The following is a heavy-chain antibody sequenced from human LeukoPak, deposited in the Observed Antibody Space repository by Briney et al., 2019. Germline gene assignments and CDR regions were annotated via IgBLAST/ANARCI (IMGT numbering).Heavy chain of an antibody. CDR2: ISGSGGST. V-gene: IGHV3-23*01. J-gene: IGHJ4*02. CDR1: GFTFSSYA. D-gene: IGHD5-12*01. CDR3: AKGGLIVATSPHDY. Sequence: GGSLRLSCAASGFTFSSYAMNWVRQAPGKGLEWVSAISGSGGSTYYADSVKGRFTISRDNSKNTLYLQMNSLRAEDTAVYYCAKGGLIVATSPHDYWGQGTLVTVSS.